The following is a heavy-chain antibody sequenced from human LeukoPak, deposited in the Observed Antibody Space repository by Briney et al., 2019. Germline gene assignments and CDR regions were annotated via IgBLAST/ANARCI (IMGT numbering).Heavy chain of an antibody. CDR1: GGSISSYY. Sequence: SETLSLTCTVSGGSISSYYWSWIRQPPGKGLEWIGYTYYSGSTNYNPSLKSRVTISVDTSKNQFSLKLSSVTAADTAVYYCARQNYGDAFDIWGQGTMVTVSS. J-gene: IGHJ3*02. CDR3: ARQNYGDAFDI. CDR2: TYYSGST. V-gene: IGHV4-59*01. D-gene: IGHD3-16*01.